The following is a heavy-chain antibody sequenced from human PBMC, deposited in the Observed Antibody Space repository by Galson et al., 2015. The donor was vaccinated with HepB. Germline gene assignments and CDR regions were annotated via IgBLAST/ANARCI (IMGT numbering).Heavy chain of an antibody. D-gene: IGHD3-3*01. CDR2: IKQDGSEK. J-gene: IGHJ5*02. V-gene: IGHV3-7*01. CDR3: AREGTYYSFWSGEENWFDP. CDR1: GFTFSTYW. Sequence: SLRLSCAASGFTFSTYWMTWVRQAPGEGLEWVANIKQDGSEKYYADSVKGRFTISRDNAKDSVFLQMNDLRVDDTAIYYCAREGTYYSFWSGEENWFDPWGQGTLVTVSS.